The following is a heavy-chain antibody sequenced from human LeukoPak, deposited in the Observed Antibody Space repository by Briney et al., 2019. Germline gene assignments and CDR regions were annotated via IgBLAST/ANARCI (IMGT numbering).Heavy chain of an antibody. CDR3: AKSVGSTSRDAFDI. J-gene: IGHJ3*02. Sequence: GGSLRLSCAASGFTFDDYAMPWVRQAPGKGLEWVSGISWNSGSIGYADSVKGRFTISRDNAKNSLYLQMNSLRAEDTALYYCAKSVGSTSRDAFDIWGQGTMVTVSS. CDR1: GFTFDDYA. V-gene: IGHV3-9*01. CDR2: ISWNSGSI. D-gene: IGHD2-2*01.